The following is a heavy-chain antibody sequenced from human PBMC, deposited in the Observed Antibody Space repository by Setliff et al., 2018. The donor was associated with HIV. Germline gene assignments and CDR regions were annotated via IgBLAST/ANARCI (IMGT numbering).Heavy chain of an antibody. Sequence: PSETLSLTCAVSGGSFSSYYWIWIRQVPGKGLEWIGEINQSGSTNYNPSLKSRVTISVDTSKNQFVLNLRSVTAADAAVYFCARSRTYYADTSGYVHYHYYGMGVWGQGTTVTVSS. CDR1: GGSFSSYY. V-gene: IGHV4-34*01. CDR3: ARSRTYYADTSGYVHYHYYGMGV. J-gene: IGHJ6*02. CDR2: INQSGST. D-gene: IGHD3-22*01.